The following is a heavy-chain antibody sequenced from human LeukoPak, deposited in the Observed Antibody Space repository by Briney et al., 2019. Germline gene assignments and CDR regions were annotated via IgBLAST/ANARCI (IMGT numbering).Heavy chain of an antibody. Sequence: GGSLRLSCAASGFTFSIYAMSWVRQAPGKGLGWVSVISDSGGRTYYTDSVRGRFTISRDNSKNTVYLLMNSLRADDTAVYYCARDGYPYCSGGNCFLDHWGQGTLVTVSS. J-gene: IGHJ4*02. D-gene: IGHD2-15*01. V-gene: IGHV3-23*01. CDR1: GFTFSIYA. CDR2: ISDSGGRT. CDR3: ARDGYPYCSGGNCFLDH.